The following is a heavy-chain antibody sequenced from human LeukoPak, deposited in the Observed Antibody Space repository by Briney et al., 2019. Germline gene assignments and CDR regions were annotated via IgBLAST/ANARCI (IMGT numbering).Heavy chain of an antibody. J-gene: IGHJ4*02. D-gene: IGHD1-26*01. Sequence: SETLSLTYTVSGGSISTYYWSWIRQPPGKGLEWIGYIYYTGSTNYNPSLKSRVTISVDTSKNQFSLKLSSVTAADTAVYYCARHGGSYSPYYFDYWGQGTLATVSS. CDR2: IYYTGST. CDR3: ARHGGSYSPYYFDY. V-gene: IGHV4-59*08. CDR1: GGSISTYY.